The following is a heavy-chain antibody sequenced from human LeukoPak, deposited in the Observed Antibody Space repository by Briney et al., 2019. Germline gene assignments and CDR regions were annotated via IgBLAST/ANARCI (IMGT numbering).Heavy chain of an antibody. J-gene: IGHJ4*02. V-gene: IGHV4-59*01. D-gene: IGHD1-1*01. CDR3: VKVGTGTVDF. CDR1: GASIRGYY. Sequence: SETLSLTCTVSGASIRGYYWGWIRQSPGKGLEWIGYIHYSGDTNYVPSLKSRVSISVDTSKNQFSLKLTSLTAADTAVYYCVKVGTGTVDFWGQGTLVRISS. CDR2: IHYSGDT.